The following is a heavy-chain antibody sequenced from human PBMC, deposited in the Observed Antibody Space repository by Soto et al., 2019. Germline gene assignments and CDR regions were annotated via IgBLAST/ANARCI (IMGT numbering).Heavy chain of an antibody. CDR2: ISLDGNSE. CDR3: ATEDHSSGHAGTFHH. CDR1: GFTFSTYV. J-gene: IGHJ1*01. V-gene: IGHV3-30*04. Sequence: QVQLVESGGGAVQPGRSLRLSCAASGFTFSTYVMHWVRQAPGKGLEWVAAISLDGNSEHYTDSVKGRFTISRDNSKNTLYVQMDTLRVEDTAVYYCATEDHSSGHAGTFHHWGQGTLVTVSS. D-gene: IGHD3-22*01.